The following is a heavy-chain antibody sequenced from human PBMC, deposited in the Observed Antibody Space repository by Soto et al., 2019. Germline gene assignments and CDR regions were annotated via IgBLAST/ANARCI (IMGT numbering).Heavy chain of an antibody. CDR2: INPNSGGT. Sequence: EASVKVSCKASGYTFTGYYMHWVRQAPGQGLGWMGWINPNSGGTNYAQRFRGWVTMTRDTSIGTAYMELSRLRSDDTAVYYCAREFRMVRGVIKYYYYYGMDVWGQGTTVT. D-gene: IGHD3-10*01. CDR1: GYTFTGYY. J-gene: IGHJ6*02. CDR3: AREFRMVRGVIKYYYYYGMDV. V-gene: IGHV1-2*04.